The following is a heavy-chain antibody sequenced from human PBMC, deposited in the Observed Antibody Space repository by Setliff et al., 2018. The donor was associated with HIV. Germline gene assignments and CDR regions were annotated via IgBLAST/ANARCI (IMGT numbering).Heavy chain of an antibody. Sequence: EASVKVSCKASGYSFTQYAMHWVRQAPGQRLEWMGWINVGNGNTKYSQKFQGSVTITRDTSASTAYMELISLRSEDTAVYYCAREEYHDFWSGFSNWGQGTLVTVSS. CDR2: INVGNGNT. D-gene: IGHD3-3*01. CDR3: AREEYHDFWSGFSN. J-gene: IGHJ4*02. V-gene: IGHV1-3*01. CDR1: GYSFTQYA.